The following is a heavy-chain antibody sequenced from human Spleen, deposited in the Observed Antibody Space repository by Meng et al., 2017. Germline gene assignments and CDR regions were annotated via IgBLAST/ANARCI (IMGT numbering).Heavy chain of an antibody. CDR1: GGSFSDYY. J-gene: IGHJ4*02. V-gene: IGHV4-34*01. Sequence: QGQLQQWGAGLLKPSETLSLTCVVSGGSFSDYYWSWIRQPPGNGLEWIGEINHSGSTNYNPSLESRATISVDTSQNNLSLKLSSVTAADSAVYYCARGPTTMAHDFDYWGQGTLVTVSS. CDR2: INHSGST. CDR3: ARGPTTMAHDFDY. D-gene: IGHD4-11*01.